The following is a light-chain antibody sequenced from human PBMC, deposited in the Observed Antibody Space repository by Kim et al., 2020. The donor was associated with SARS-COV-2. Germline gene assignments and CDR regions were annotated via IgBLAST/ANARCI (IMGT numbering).Light chain of an antibody. CDR2: GAY. CDR1: ESISNY. J-gene: IGKJ2*01. V-gene: IGKV1-39*01. CDR3: QQSYSSQYT. Sequence: DIQMTQSPSSLSASVGDRVSITCRASESISNYLNWYQQTPGKAPKLLIFGAYTLQSGVPSRFSGSGSGTDFTLSIRSLQPEDFATYYCQQSYSSQYTFGRGTKLEI.